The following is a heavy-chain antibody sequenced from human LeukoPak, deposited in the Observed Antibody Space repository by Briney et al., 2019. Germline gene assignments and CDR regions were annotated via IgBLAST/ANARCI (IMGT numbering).Heavy chain of an antibody. J-gene: IGHJ4*02. CDR1: GFTFSDYY. Sequence: GGSLRLSCAASGFTFSDYYMSWIRQAPGKGLEWVSYISSSGSTIYYADSVKGRFTISRDNAKNSLYLQMNSLRAEDTAVYYCARGRNYDFWSGYLAPLDYWGQGTLVTVSS. CDR2: ISSSGSTI. D-gene: IGHD3-3*01. V-gene: IGHV3-11*04. CDR3: ARGRNYDFWSGYLAPLDY.